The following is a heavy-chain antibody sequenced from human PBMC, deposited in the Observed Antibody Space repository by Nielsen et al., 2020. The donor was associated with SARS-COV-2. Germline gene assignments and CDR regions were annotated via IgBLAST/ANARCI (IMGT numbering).Heavy chain of an antibody. V-gene: IGHV3-9*01. CDR1: GFTFDDYA. D-gene: IGHD3-22*01. CDR2: ISWHSGSI. J-gene: IGHJ4*02. Sequence: SLKISCAASGFTFDDYAMHWVRQAPGKGLEWVSGISWHSGSIGYADSVKGRFTISRDNAKNSLYLQMNSLRAEDTALYYCAKLALDYYYDSSGWDYWGQGTLVTVSS. CDR3: AKLALDYYYDSSGWDY.